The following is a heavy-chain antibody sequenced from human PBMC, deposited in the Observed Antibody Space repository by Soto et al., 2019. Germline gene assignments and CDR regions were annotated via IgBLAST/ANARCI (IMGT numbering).Heavy chain of an antibody. V-gene: IGHV4-34*01. CDR3: ARGRRGYSYGCGGYYFDY. CDR2: INHSGST. Sequence: PXETLSPTFAVYGGSFIGSCYSWFRQLPGKGLEWIGEINHSGSTNYNPSLKSRVTISVDTSKNQFSLKLSSVTAADTAVYYCARGRRGYSYGCGGYYFDYWGQGTLV. J-gene: IGHJ4*02. CDR1: GGSFIGSC. D-gene: IGHD5-18*01.